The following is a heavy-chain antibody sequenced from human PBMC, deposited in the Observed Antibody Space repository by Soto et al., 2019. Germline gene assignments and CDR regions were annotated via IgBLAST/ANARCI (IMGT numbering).Heavy chain of an antibody. Sequence: PSQTLSLTCAISGDSVSSNSAAWNWIRQSPSRGLEWLGRTYYRSKWYNDYAVSVKSRITINPDTSKNQFSLQLNSVTPEDTAVYYCARDRVTPPSLSYYYYGMDVWGQGTTVTVSS. D-gene: IGHD2-21*02. CDR2: TYYRSKWYN. CDR3: ARDRVTPPSLSYYYYGMDV. CDR1: GDSVSSNSAA. V-gene: IGHV6-1*01. J-gene: IGHJ6*02.